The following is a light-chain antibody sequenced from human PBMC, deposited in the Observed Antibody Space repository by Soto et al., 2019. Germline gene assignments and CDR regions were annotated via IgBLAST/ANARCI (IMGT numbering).Light chain of an antibody. CDR1: SSDVGGYDY. Sequence: QSVLTRPPSASGSPGQSVTISCTGTSSDVGGYDYVSWYQQHPGKAPQLMIYEVSKRPSGVPDRFSGSKSGNTASLTVSGLQAEDEADYYCTSYGGSNNYVFGTGTKVTVL. CDR2: EVS. J-gene: IGLJ1*01. V-gene: IGLV2-8*01. CDR3: TSYGGSNNYV.